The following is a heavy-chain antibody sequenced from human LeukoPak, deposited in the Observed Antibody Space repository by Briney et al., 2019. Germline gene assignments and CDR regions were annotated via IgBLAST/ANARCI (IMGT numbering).Heavy chain of an antibody. CDR3: AKDIQLSA. CDR1: GFNFNDAA. V-gene: IGHV3-23*01. J-gene: IGHJ3*01. Sequence: WGSLRLSCAASGFNFNDAAMTWVRQAPGKGLEWVSLIASSGSNTYYTDSVRGRFTISRDNSKKTLSLQMNSLRVEDTAIYYCAKDIQLSAWGLGTMVTVSS. CDR2: IASSGSNT. D-gene: IGHD5-24*01.